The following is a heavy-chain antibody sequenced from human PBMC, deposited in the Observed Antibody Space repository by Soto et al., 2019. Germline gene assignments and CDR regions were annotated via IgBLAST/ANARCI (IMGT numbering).Heavy chain of an antibody. Sequence: GGSLRLSWAASGFIFGDYWMTWVRQAPGKGLEWVASLNEDGSAKYYVESVGGRFTISRDNAKNSLYLQMYSLGPDDTAVYYCARAVTSPNPLWGQGTLVTVSS. CDR2: LNEDGSAK. CDR3: ARAVTSPNPL. J-gene: IGHJ4*02. V-gene: IGHV3-7*04. CDR1: GFIFGDYW. D-gene: IGHD4-4*01.